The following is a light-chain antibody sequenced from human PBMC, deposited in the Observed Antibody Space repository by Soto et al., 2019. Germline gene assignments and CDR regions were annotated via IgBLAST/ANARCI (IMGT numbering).Light chain of an antibody. V-gene: IGKV3-20*01. CDR1: QIVGGDT. Sequence: EIVSTQSPCTLSLSPGERATLSCRASQIVGGDTLAWYQQRPGQAPRLVIYGASNRAAGIPDRFSGSGSGTDFTLTVSRLEPEDFAVYYCQQYGSSGTFGQGTKVDIK. CDR2: GAS. J-gene: IGKJ1*01. CDR3: QQYGSSGT.